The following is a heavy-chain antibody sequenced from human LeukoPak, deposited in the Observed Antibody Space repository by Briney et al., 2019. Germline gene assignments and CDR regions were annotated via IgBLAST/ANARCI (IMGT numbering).Heavy chain of an antibody. CDR3: ARARGYGDYSELDY. V-gene: IGHV1-2*04. J-gene: IGHJ4*02. CDR1: GYTFTGYY. D-gene: IGHD4-17*01. CDR2: INPNSGGT. Sequence: ASVKVSCKASGYTFTGYYMHWVRQAPGQGLEWMGWINPNSGGTNYAQKFQGWVTMTRDTSISIAYMELSRLRSDDTAVYYCARARGYGDYSELDYWGQGTLVTVSS.